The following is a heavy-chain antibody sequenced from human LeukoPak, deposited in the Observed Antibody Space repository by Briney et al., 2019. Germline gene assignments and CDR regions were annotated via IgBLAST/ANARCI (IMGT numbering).Heavy chain of an antibody. V-gene: IGHV4-4*09. D-gene: IGHD1-14*01. CDR3: ARHHLGACDI. J-gene: IGHJ4*02. CDR1: GGSINDYY. CDR2: IYSRGNT. Sequence: SETLSLTCTVSGGSINDYYWSWIRQPPGKGLEWLGYIYSRGNTKYDPPLEGRVTISIDKSKNQFFLRLTSVTASDAAVYYCARHHLGACDIWGQGTLVAVSS.